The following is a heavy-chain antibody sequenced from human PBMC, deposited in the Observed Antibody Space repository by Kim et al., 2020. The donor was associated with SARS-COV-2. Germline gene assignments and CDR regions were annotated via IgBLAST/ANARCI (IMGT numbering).Heavy chain of an antibody. D-gene: IGHD2-21*02. Sequence: SETLSLTCTVSGGSISSSSYYWGWIRQPPGKGLEWIGSIYYSGSTYYNPSLKSRVTISVHTTKNQFSLKLSSVTAADTAVYYCARHNTYFGGDCYPEYYFDYWGQGTLVTVSS. CDR1: GGSISSSSYY. CDR2: IYYSGST. J-gene: IGHJ4*02. CDR3: ARHNTYFGGDCYPEYYFDY. V-gene: IGHV4-39*01.